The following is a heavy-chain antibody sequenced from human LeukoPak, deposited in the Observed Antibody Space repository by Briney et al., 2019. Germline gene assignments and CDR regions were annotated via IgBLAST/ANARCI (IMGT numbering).Heavy chain of an antibody. D-gene: IGHD6-19*01. CDR1: GFTFSSYW. J-gene: IGHJ4*02. Sequence: GGSLRLSCAASGFTFSSYWMSWVRQAPGKGLEWAANIKQDGSEKYYVDSVKGRFTISRDNAKNSLYLQMNSLRAEDTAVYYCARDSSGWYYYFDYWGQGTLVTVSS. V-gene: IGHV3-7*01. CDR2: IKQDGSEK. CDR3: ARDSSGWYYYFDY.